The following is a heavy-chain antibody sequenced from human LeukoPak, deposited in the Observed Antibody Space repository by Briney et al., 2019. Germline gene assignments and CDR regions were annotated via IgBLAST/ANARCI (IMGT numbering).Heavy chain of an antibody. CDR1: GFIFSTCA. D-gene: IGHD6-19*01. CDR3: AKDRFDSGWRLNDY. Sequence: GGSLRLSCTASGFIFSTCAMNWVRHSPGKGLEWVSGINGGGDDTYYPDSVKGRFTISRDNSKNTLSLQMNSLRVEDTAIYYCAKDRFDSGWRLNDYWGQGTLVTVSS. V-gene: IGHV3-23*01. J-gene: IGHJ4*02. CDR2: INGGGDDT.